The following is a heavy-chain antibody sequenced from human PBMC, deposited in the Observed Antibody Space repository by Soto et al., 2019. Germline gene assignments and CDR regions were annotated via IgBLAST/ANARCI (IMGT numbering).Heavy chain of an antibody. CDR1: GFTFSSYD. CDR2: IGTAGDP. D-gene: IGHD6-6*01. V-gene: IGHV3-13*05. CDR3: ARGGRASIEARPGFDAFDI. J-gene: IGHJ3*02. Sequence: GGSLRLSCAASGFTFSSYDMHWVRQATGKGLEWVSAIGTAGDPYYPGSVKGRFTISRENAKNSLYLQMNSLRAGDTAVYYCARGGRASIEARPGFDAFDICGQGTMVTVSS.